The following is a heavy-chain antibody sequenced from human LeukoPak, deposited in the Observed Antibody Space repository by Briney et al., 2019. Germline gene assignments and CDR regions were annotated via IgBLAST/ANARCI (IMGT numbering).Heavy chain of an antibody. J-gene: IGHJ4*02. CDR2: IYSGGKT. V-gene: IGHV3-53*01. D-gene: IGHD2-15*01. CDR3: ASRAGEYSHPYDY. Sequence: GGSLSLSCAASGFTFRNYWMSWVRRARAKGLEGVSVIYSGGKTHYSDSVKGRFTLHKDNSKSTQYLQMNSLRAEDTAIYYCASRAGEYSHPYDYWGQGTLVTVSS. CDR1: GFTFRNYW.